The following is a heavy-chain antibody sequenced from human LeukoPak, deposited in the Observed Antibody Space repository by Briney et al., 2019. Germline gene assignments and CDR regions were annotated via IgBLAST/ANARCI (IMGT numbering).Heavy chain of an antibody. CDR2: ISGSGGST. Sequence: QPGGSLRLSCAASGFTFSSYAMSWVRQAPGKGLEWVSAISGSGGSTYYADSVKGRFTISRDNSKNTLYLQMNSLRAEDTAVYYCAKDLSSGWYVPDAFDIWGQGTMVTVSS. CDR3: AKDLSSGWYVPDAFDI. V-gene: IGHV3-23*01. D-gene: IGHD6-19*01. J-gene: IGHJ3*02. CDR1: GFTFSSYA.